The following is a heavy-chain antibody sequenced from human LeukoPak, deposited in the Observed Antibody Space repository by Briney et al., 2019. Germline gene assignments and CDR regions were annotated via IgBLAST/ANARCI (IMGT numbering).Heavy chain of an antibody. CDR3: ARVISGWTLKDY. Sequence: VGSLRLSCAASGFTFSSYNMNWVRQAPGKGLVWVSRINSDGSSTSYADSVKGRFTISRDNAKNTLYLQMNSLRAEDTAVYYCARVISGWTLKDYWGQGTLVTVSS. CDR1: GFTFSSYN. D-gene: IGHD6-19*01. V-gene: IGHV3-74*01. J-gene: IGHJ4*02. CDR2: INSDGSST.